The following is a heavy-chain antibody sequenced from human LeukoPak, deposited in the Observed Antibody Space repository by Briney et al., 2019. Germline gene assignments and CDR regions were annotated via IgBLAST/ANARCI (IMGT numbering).Heavy chain of an antibody. D-gene: IGHD1-1*01. CDR2: IDSSSNT. J-gene: IGHJ4*02. Sequence: PGGSLRLSCAVSGSSLSNYNMIWVRQPPGKGLEWVSSIDSSSNTYYADSVKGRFTISRDNAKSSLYLQMNSLRAEDTAVYYCASREPAGDWGQGTLVTVSS. CDR1: GSSLSNYN. V-gene: IGHV3-69-1*01. CDR3: ASREPAGD.